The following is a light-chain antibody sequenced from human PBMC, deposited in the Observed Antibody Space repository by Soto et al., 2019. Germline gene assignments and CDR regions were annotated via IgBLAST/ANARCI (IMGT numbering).Light chain of an antibody. V-gene: IGLV2-14*01. Sequence: QSALTQPASVSGSPGQSITISCTGTSSDVGGYNYVSWYQQHPGKASKLMIYDVSNRPSGVSNRFSGSKSGNTASLTISGLQAEDEADYYCSSYTSSSTLVFGTGTKVT. CDR2: DVS. CDR3: SSYTSSSTLV. J-gene: IGLJ1*01. CDR1: SSDVGGYNY.